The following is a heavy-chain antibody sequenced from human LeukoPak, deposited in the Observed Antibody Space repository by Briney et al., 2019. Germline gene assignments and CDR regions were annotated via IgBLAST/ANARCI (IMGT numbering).Heavy chain of an antibody. CDR1: GFTFSSYE. J-gene: IGHJ3*02. V-gene: IGHV3-48*03. D-gene: IGHD6-19*01. CDR2: ISSSGSTI. Sequence: GGSLRLSCAASGFTFSSYEMNWVRQAPGRGLEWVSYISSSGSTIYYADSVKGRFTISRDNAKNSLYLQMNSLRAEDTAVYYCARGLAVAGTMAFDIWGQGTMVTVPS. CDR3: ARGLAVAGTMAFDI.